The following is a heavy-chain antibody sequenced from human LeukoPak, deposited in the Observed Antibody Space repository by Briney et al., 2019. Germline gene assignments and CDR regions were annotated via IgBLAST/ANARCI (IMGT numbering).Heavy chain of an antibody. J-gene: IGHJ6*03. D-gene: IGHD3-22*01. CDR1: GGTFSSYA. V-gene: IGHV1-69*05. CDR2: IIPIFGTA. Sequence: SVKVSCKASGGTFSSYAMSWVRQAPGQGLEWMGVIIPIFGTANYAQKFQGRVTITTDESTSTAYMELSSLRSEDTAVYYCARDTRDDSSGYIPYYYYYYMDVWGKGTTVTVSS. CDR3: ARDTRDDSSGYIPYYYYYYMDV.